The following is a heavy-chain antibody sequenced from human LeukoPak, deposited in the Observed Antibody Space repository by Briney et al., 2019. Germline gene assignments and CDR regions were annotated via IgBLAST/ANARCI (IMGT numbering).Heavy chain of an antibody. CDR2: IYYSGST. Sequence: PSETLSLTCTVSGGSISSYYWSWIRQPPGKGLEWIGSIYYSGSTYYNPSLKSRVTISVDTSKNQFSLKPSSVTAADTAVYYCARQSRTEVARFDPWGQGTLVTVSS. D-gene: IGHD2-15*01. J-gene: IGHJ5*02. CDR3: ARQSRTEVARFDP. CDR1: GGSISSYY. V-gene: IGHV4-39*01.